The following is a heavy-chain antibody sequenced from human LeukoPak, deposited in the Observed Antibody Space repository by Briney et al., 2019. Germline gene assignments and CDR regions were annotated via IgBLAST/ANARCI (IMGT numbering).Heavy chain of an antibody. J-gene: IGHJ4*02. D-gene: IGHD2-8*01. CDR3: VRYLYVPEY. V-gene: IGHV3-48*01. CDR2: IRRRSDTI. CDR1: GFTFSTYA. Sequence: PGGSLRLSCAASGFTFSTYAVNWFRRARGRGREWVSYIRRRSDTIYCADCVKGRFTISRDNAKSSVYLQMKSLRVEDTAMYLCVRYLYVPEYWGEESLVTVSS.